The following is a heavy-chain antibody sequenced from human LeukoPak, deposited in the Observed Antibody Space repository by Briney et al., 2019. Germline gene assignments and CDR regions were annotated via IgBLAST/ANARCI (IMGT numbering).Heavy chain of an antibody. J-gene: IGHJ6*02. Sequence: ASVKVSCKASGYTFTSYAMHWVRQAPGQRLEWMGWINAGNGNTKYSQKFQGRVTITRDTSASTAYMELSSLRSEDTAVYSCAAGYSSSWDYYYGMDVWGQGTTVTVSS. CDR1: GYTFTSYA. V-gene: IGHV1-3*01. CDR3: AAGYSSSWDYYYGMDV. CDR2: INAGNGNT. D-gene: IGHD6-13*01.